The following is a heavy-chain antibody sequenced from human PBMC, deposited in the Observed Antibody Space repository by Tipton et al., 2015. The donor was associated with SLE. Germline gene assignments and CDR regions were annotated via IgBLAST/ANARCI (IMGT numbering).Heavy chain of an antibody. D-gene: IGHD3-10*01. J-gene: IGHJ4*02. Sequence: TLSLTCIVSGYSISSGYYWGWIRQSPGKGLEWIGSIYHSGRTYYDPSLESRVTISVDTSKNQFSLEVSSVTAADTAVYYCASLEHGSGRDYWGQGTLVTVSS. CDR1: GYSISSGYY. CDR2: IYHSGRT. CDR3: ASLEHGSGRDY. V-gene: IGHV4-38-2*02.